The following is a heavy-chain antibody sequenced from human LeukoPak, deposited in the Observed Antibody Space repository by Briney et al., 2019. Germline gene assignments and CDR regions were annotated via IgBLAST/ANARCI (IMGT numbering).Heavy chain of an antibody. D-gene: IGHD3-10*01. V-gene: IGHV3-21*06. J-gene: IGHJ5*02. CDR3: VRDFLGESGAGGP. CDR1: GFTLSTYT. CDR2: ISPTAIST. Sequence: PRGSLRLSCAASGFTLSTYTMNWVRQAPGKGLEWVSSISPTAISTWYADSLKGRFTISRDNARNLLFLEGNGLRAEDTGVFYCVRDFLGESGAGGPWGQGTLVTVSS.